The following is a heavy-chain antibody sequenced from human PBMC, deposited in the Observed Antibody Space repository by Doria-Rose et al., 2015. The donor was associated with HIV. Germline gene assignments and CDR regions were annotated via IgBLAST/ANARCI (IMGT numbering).Heavy chain of an antibody. J-gene: IGHJ5*02. CDR2: MSYSGTT. CDR3: ARHKLGLPYDP. V-gene: IGHV4-39*07. Sequence: PGKGLEWIASMSYSGTTYSNTSLTSRVAISVGTSKNHFSLKLTSMTAADPAVYYCARHKLGLPYDPWGQGTLVIVSS.